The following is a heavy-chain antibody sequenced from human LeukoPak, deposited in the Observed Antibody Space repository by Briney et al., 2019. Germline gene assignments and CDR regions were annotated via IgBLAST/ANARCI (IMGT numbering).Heavy chain of an antibody. V-gene: IGHV3-66*01. D-gene: IGHD1-26*01. CDR3: ARGLVVGGTGVWAFDI. CDR1: KVTFSDYA. Sequence: GGSLRLSCAASKVTFSDYAMNWVRQAPGKGLEWVSVIYKVGNTFYADFVKGRFTISRDNSKNTLYLQMNSLRAEDTALYYCARGLVVGGTGVWAFDIWGQGTMVTVSS. CDR2: IYKVGNT. J-gene: IGHJ3*02.